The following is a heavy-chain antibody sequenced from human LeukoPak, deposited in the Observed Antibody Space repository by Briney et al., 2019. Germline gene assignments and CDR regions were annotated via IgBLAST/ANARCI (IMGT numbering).Heavy chain of an antibody. CDR1: GFSVSNNY. Sequence: GGSLRLSCAVSGFSVSNNYMSWVRQAPGKGLAWVSVIYSDGSTYYAESVKGRFTISRDNSKNTLYLQMNSLRAEDTAVYYCARVIGGSYGDFSFDYWGQGTLVTVSS. CDR3: ARVIGGSYGDFSFDY. J-gene: IGHJ4*02. V-gene: IGHV3-53*01. D-gene: IGHD4-17*01. CDR2: IYSDGST.